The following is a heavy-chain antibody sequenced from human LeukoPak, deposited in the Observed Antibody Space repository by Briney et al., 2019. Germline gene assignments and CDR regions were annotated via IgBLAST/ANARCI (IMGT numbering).Heavy chain of an antibody. CDR3: AREIYYDSSGYGDAFDI. D-gene: IGHD3-22*01. CDR1: GFTFSDYY. Sequence: GGSLRLSCAASGFTFSDYYMSWIRQAPGKGLEWVSYISSSGSTIYYANSVKGRFTISRDNAKNSLYLQMNSLRAEDTAVYYCAREIYYDSSGYGDAFDIWGQGTMVTVSS. V-gene: IGHV3-11*01. CDR2: ISSSGSTI. J-gene: IGHJ3*02.